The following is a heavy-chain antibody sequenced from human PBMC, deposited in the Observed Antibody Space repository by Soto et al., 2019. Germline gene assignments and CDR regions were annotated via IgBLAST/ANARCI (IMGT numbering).Heavy chain of an antibody. Sequence: QVQLVQSGAEVKKPGSSVKVSCKASGGTFSSYAISWVRQAPGQGLEWMGGIIPIFGTANYAQKCQGRVTITADESTSTAYMELSSLRSEDTAVYYCATSPDQLLGYYFDYWGQGTLVTVSS. J-gene: IGHJ4*02. V-gene: IGHV1-69*01. CDR2: IIPIFGTA. CDR1: GGTFSSYA. CDR3: ATSPDQLLGYYFDY. D-gene: IGHD2-2*01.